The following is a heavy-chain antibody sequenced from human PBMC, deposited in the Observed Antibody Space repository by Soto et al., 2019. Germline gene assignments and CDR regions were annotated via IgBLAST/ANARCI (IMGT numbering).Heavy chain of an antibody. CDR1: GGSISSSSYY. CDR2: IYYSGST. V-gene: IGHV4-39*01. D-gene: IGHD4-17*01. Sequence: QLQLQESGPGLVKPSETLSLTCTVSGGSISSSSYYWGWIRQPPGKGLEWIGSIYYSGSTYYNPSLQSRVTISVDTSKNQFSLKLSSVTAADTAVYYCARHVDDYGGNSGYWGQGTLVTVSS. J-gene: IGHJ4*02. CDR3: ARHVDDYGGNSGY.